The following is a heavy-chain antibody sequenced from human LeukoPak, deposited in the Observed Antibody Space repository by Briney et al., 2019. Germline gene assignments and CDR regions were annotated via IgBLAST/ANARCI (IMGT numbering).Heavy chain of an antibody. CDR2: ISISGGST. CDR3: AKDIIAAPTNCFDP. D-gene: IGHD6-6*01. Sequence: PGGSLRLSCAASGFTFSNYGMSWVRQAPGKGLEWVSVISISGGSTYYADSVKGRFTISRDNSKNTLYLKMNSLRAEDTAVYYCAKDIIAAPTNCFDPWGQGTLVTVSS. J-gene: IGHJ5*02. CDR1: GFTFSNYG. V-gene: IGHV3-23*01.